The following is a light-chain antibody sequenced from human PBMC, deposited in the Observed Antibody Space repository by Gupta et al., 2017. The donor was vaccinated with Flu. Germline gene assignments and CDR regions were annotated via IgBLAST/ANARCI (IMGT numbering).Light chain of an antibody. CDR2: KNN. CDR3: AAWDASLNGWV. J-gene: IGLJ3*02. CDR1: SSNIGSNT. Sequence: RVILSCSGGSSNIGSNTVNWYQQFPGTAPKLLIYKNNQRPSGVPDRFSGSESGTAASLAISGLQSEDEADYYCAAWDASLNGWVFGGGTKLTVL. V-gene: IGLV1-44*01.